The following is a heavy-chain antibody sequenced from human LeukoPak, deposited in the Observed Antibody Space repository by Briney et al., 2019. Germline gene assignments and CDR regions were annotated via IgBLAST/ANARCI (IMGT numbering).Heavy chain of an antibody. D-gene: IGHD5-18*01. J-gene: IGHJ4*02. V-gene: IGHV4-30-2*01. Sequence: SETLSLTCAVSGGSISSGGYSWSWIRQRPGKGLEWIGYIYHSGSTYYNPSLKSRVTISVDRSKNQFSLKLSSVTAADTAVYYCARGGGYSYGFLYYFDYWGQGTLVTVSS. CDR2: IYHSGST. CDR3: ARGGGYSYGFLYYFDY. CDR1: GGSISSGGYS.